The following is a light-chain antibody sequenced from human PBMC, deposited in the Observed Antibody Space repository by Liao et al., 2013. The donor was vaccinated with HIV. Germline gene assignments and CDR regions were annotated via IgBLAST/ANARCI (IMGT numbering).Light chain of an antibody. CDR1: IGSQS. CDR2: YDT. Sequence: SYELTQPPSVSVAPGKTARITCGGNIGSQSVHWYQRRPGQAPILIIFYDTERSSGIPERFSGSTSETTATLTISGTQAMDEADYYCQAWDSSTVFGGGTKLTVL. CDR3: QAWDSSTV. V-gene: IGLV3-21*01. J-gene: IGLJ3*02.